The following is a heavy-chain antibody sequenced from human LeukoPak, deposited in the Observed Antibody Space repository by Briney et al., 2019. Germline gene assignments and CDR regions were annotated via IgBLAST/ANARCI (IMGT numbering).Heavy chain of an antibody. D-gene: IGHD5-12*01. Sequence: ASVKVSCKASGYTFTSYGISWVRQAPGQGLEWMGWISAYNGNTNYAQKFQGRVTITADESTSTAYMELSSLRSEDTAVYYCARVMGYGFADYWGQGTLVTVSS. V-gene: IGHV1-18*01. CDR3: ARVMGYGFADY. J-gene: IGHJ4*02. CDR1: GYTFTSYG. CDR2: ISAYNGNT.